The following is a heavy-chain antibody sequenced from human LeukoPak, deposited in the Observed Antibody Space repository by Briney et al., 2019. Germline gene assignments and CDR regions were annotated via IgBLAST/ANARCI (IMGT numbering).Heavy chain of an antibody. CDR1: GFTVSSNY. CDR3: AKGSSPSSGNYMDV. J-gene: IGHJ6*03. V-gene: IGHV3-53*05. D-gene: IGHD6-6*01. Sequence: GGSLRLSCAASGFTVSSNYMSWVRQAPGKGLEWVSVIYSGGTTYYADSVKGRFTISRDNSKNTLNLQMNSLRAEDMVLYYCAKGSSPSSGNYMDVWGKGTTVTVSS. CDR2: IYSGGTT.